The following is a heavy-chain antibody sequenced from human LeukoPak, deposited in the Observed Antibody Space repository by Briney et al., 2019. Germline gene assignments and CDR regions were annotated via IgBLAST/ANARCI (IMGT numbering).Heavy chain of an antibody. CDR1: GGSISSGDYY. V-gene: IGHV4-30-4*01. CDR3: ARGDAGRESLDY. D-gene: IGHD5-24*01. Sequence: SQTLSLTCTVSGGSISSGDYYWSWIRQPPGKGLEWIGYIYYSGSTYYNPSLKSRVTISVDTSKNQFSLKLSSVTAADTAVYYCARGDAGRESLDYWGQGTLVTVSS. CDR2: IYYSGST. J-gene: IGHJ4*02.